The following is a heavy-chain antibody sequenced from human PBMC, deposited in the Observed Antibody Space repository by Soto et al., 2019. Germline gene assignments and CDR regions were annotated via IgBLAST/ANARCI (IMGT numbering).Heavy chain of an antibody. CDR3: ARIGGYHGPLDY. CDR2: TYHRGST. CDR1: GVSISSYF. D-gene: IGHD3-16*02. V-gene: IGHV4-59*01. Sequence: SETLSLTCSVSGVSISSYFWSWIRQAPGGGLEWIGYTYHRGSTNYSPSLKCRVAISLDTSENQFSLKVNSVTAADSAVYYCARIGGYHGPLDYWGQGTPVTVSS. J-gene: IGHJ4*02.